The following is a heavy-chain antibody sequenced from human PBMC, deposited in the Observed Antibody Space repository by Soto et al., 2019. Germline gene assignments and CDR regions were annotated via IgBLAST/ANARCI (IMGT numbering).Heavy chain of an antibody. CDR3: IKVLTRGVGVPRFYFDS. V-gene: IGHV3-74*01. CDR2: INPESTTL. Sequence: PGGSLRLSCTASEITLNIYWMHWIRQAPGKGLVWVSRINPESTTLTYADSVRGRFTISRDNAKNTLFLQLNSLRVEDTAIYYCIKVLTRGVGVPRFYFDSWGQGTLVTVSS. D-gene: IGHD3-9*01. CDR1: EITLNIYW. J-gene: IGHJ4*02.